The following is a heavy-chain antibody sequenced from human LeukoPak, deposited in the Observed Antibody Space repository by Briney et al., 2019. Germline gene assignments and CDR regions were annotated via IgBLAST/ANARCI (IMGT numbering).Heavy chain of an antibody. J-gene: IGHJ4*02. CDR2: IYYSGST. Sequence: SETLSLTCTVSGGSISSYYWSWIRQPPGEGLEWIGYIYYSGSTNYNPSLKSRVTISVDTSKNQFSLQLNSVTPEDTAVYYCVRGNYFFDYWGQGTLVTVS. CDR3: VRGNYFFDY. CDR1: GGSISSYY. V-gene: IGHV4-59*12. D-gene: IGHD3-10*01.